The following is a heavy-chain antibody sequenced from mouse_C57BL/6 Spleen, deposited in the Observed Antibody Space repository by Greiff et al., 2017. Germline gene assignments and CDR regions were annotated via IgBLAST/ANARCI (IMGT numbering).Heavy chain of an antibody. CDR2: ISSGSSTI. J-gene: IGHJ3*01. Sequence: EVMLVESGGGLVKPGGSLKLSCAASGFTFSDYGMHWVRQAPEKGLEWVAYISSGSSTIYYADTVKGRFTISRDNAKNTLFLQMTSLRSEDTAMYYCARDYDYDGPFAYWGQGTLVTVSA. CDR3: ARDYDYDGPFAY. D-gene: IGHD2-4*01. CDR1: GFTFSDYG. V-gene: IGHV5-17*01.